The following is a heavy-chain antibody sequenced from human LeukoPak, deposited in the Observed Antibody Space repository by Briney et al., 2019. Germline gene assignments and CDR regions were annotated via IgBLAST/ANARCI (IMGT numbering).Heavy chain of an antibody. J-gene: IGHJ4*02. Sequence: SETLSLTCAVYGGSFSGYYWSWIRQPPGKGLEWIGEINHSGSTNYNPSLKSRVTISVDTSKNQFSLKLSSVTAADTAVYYCARRPYVWGSYRPAYNDYWGQGTLVTVSS. CDR3: ARRPYVWGSYRPAYNDY. CDR1: GGSFSGYY. CDR2: INHSGST. D-gene: IGHD3-16*02. V-gene: IGHV4-34*01.